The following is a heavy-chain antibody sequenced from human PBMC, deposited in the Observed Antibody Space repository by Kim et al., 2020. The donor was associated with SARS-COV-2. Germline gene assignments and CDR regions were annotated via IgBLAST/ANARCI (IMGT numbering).Heavy chain of an antibody. Sequence: GGSLRLSCAASGFTFSSYGMHWVRQAPGKGLEWVAVISYDGSNKYYADSVKGRFAISRDTSKNTLYLEMNSLRAEDTALYYCARDVDNSGWYYYFHYWGQGTLVTVSS. CDR1: GFTFSSYG. V-gene: IGHV3-30*03. D-gene: IGHD6-19*01. J-gene: IGHJ4*02. CDR3: ARDVDNSGWYYYFHY. CDR2: ISYDGSNK.